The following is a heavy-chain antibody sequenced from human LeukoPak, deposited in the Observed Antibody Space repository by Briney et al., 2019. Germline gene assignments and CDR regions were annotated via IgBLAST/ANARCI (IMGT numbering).Heavy chain of an antibody. CDR1: GYTFTGYY. Sequence: GASVKVSCKASGYTFTGYYVHWVRQAPGQGLEWMGWINPNSGGTNYAQKFQGRVTMARDMSTSTVYMELSSLRSEDTAVYYCARGFMYSYGWTPFDYWGQGTLVTVSS. CDR3: ARGFMYSYGWTPFDY. CDR2: INPNSGGT. D-gene: IGHD5-18*01. J-gene: IGHJ4*02. V-gene: IGHV1-2*02.